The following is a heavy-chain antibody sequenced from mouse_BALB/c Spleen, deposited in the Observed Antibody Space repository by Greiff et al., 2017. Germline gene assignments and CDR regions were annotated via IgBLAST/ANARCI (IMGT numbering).Heavy chain of an antibody. CDR1: GFTFSSFG. Sequence: EVKLMESGGGLVQPGGSRKLSCAASGFTFSSFGMHWVRQAPEKGLEWVAYISSGSSTIYYADTVKGRFTISRDNPKNTLFLQMTSLRSEDTAMYYCARSHFTPYFDYWGQGTTLTVSS. V-gene: IGHV5-17*02. J-gene: IGHJ2*01. CDR2: ISSGSSTI. CDR3: ARSHFTPYFDY.